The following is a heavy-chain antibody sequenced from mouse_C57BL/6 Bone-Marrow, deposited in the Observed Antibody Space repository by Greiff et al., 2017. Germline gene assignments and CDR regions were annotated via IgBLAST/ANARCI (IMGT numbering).Heavy chain of an antibody. CDR3: ARLGLEGYFDV. V-gene: IGHV3-8*01. CDR2: ISYSGST. CDR1: GYSITSDY. J-gene: IGHJ1*03. D-gene: IGHD3-1*01. Sequence: VQLQQSGPGLAKPSQTLSLTCSVTGYSITSDYLNWIRKFPGNKLEYMGYISYSGSTYYNPSLKSRISITRDTSKNQYYLQLNSVTPEDTATYYCARLGLEGYFDVWGTGTTVTVSS.